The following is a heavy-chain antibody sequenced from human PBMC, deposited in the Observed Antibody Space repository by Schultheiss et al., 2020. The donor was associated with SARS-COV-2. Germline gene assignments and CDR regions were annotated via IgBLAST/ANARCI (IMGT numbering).Heavy chain of an antibody. CDR1: GFTFSSYS. J-gene: IGHJ4*02. CDR3: ARVRIAAALSDY. CDR2: ISSSGSTI. V-gene: IGHV3-48*04. D-gene: IGHD6-13*01. Sequence: GGSLRLSCAASGFTFSSYSMNWVRQAPGKGLEWVSYISSSGSTIYYADSVKGRFTISRDNAKNSLYLQMNSLRAEDTAVYYCARVRIAAALSDYWGQGTLVTVSS.